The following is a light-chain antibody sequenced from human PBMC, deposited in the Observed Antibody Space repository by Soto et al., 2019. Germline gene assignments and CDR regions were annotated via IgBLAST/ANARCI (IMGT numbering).Light chain of an antibody. CDR1: QVLGTN. CDR2: GIY. CDR3: QQYNYWPPIT. V-gene: IGKV3-15*01. J-gene: IGKJ5*01. Sequence: EIVMTQSPGTLSVSPGETATLSCRASQVLGTNLAWYQQKPGQAPTLLIYGIYIRATGVPVRFTGSGSGTEFTLTITRLQSEDFATYYCQQYNYWPPITFGQGTLLEIK.